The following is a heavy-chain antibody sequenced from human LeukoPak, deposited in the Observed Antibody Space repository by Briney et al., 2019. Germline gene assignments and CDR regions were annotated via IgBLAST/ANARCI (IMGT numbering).Heavy chain of an antibody. J-gene: IGHJ4*02. D-gene: IGHD3-10*01. CDR3: GGGNYYGSGPLFDV. Sequence: ASVKVSCKASGYTFNDYYMHWVRQPPGQGLEWMGWIDPYSGGTNYEQDFQGRGTMTRSTSISTAYLDLRSSSSDDNADFYCGGGNYYGSGPLFDVWRQGTLVSV. CDR2: IDPYSGGT. V-gene: IGHV1-2*02. CDR1: GYTFNDYY.